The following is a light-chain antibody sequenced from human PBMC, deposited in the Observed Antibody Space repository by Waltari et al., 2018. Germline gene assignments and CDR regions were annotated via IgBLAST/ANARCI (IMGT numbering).Light chain of an antibody. V-gene: IGLV1-47*01. CDR3: TTWDDSLSGPV. CDR1: SSNIGSNY. J-gene: IGLJ2*01. Sequence: QSVLTQPPSASGTPGQRVTISCSGSSSNIGSNYVYWYQQLPGTAPKLLIYRNNRRPSGVPDRFAASKSGTSASLAISGLRSEDEADYYCTTWDDSLSGPVFGGGTKLTVL. CDR2: RNN.